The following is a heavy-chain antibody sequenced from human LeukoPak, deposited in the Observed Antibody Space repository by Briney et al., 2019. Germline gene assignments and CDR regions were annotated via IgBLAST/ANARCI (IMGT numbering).Heavy chain of an antibody. CDR2: ISGSGGST. CDR1: GFTFRNYA. D-gene: IGHD3-10*01. V-gene: IGHV3-23*01. Sequence: GGSLRLSCAASGFTFRNYAMSWVRQAPGKGLEWVSAISGSGGSTYYADSVKGRFTISRDNSKNTLYLQMNSLRAEDTAVYYCAKDRSYYGSGSPLDYWGQGTLVTVSS. J-gene: IGHJ4*02. CDR3: AKDRSYYGSGSPLDY.